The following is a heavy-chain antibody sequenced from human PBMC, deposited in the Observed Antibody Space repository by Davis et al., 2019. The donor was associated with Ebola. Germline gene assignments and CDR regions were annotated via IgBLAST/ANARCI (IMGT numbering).Heavy chain of an antibody. J-gene: IGHJ5*02. CDR1: GGTFSSYV. V-gene: IGHV1-69*13. Sequence: SVKVSCKASGGTFSSYVISWVRQAPGQGLEWMGGIIPIFGTANYAQKFQGRVTITADESTSTAYMELRSLRSDDTAVYYCARVERSTRGGWFDPWGQGTLVTVSS. CDR3: ARVERSTRGGWFDP. D-gene: IGHD2-2*01. CDR2: IIPIFGTA.